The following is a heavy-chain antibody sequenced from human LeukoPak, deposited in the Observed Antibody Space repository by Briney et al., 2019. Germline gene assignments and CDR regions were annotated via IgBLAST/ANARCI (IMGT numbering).Heavy chain of an antibody. Sequence: GGSLRLSCAASGFTFSSYSMNWVRQAPGKGLEWVSSISSSSSYIYYADSVKGRFTISRDNAKNSLYLQMNSLRAEDTAVYYCARGRLRLGELSLRWRENWFDPWGQGTLVTVSS. CDR2: ISSSSSYI. CDR1: GFTFSSYS. D-gene: IGHD3-16*02. CDR3: ARGRLRLGELSLRWRENWFDP. J-gene: IGHJ5*02. V-gene: IGHV3-21*01.